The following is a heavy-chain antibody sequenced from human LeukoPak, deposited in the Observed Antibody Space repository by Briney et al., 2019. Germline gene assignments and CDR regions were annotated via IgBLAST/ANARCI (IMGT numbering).Heavy chain of an antibody. V-gene: IGHV1-18*01. CDR1: GYTFTSYG. D-gene: IGHD3-22*01. J-gene: IGHJ4*02. Sequence: ASVKVSCKASGYTFTSYGISWVRQAPGQGLEWMGWISAYNGNTNYAQKLQGRVTMTTDTSTSTAYMELRSLRSDDTAVYYCARSDYYDSHGKLDYWGQGAQVTVSS. CDR3: ARSDYYDSHGKLDY. CDR2: ISAYNGNT.